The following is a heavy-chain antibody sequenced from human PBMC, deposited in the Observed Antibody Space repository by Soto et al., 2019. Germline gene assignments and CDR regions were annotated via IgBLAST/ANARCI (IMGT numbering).Heavy chain of an antibody. CDR3: AKEQGSFRYSSSCPGY. CDR2: ISYDGSNK. D-gene: IGHD6-13*01. V-gene: IGHV3-30*18. CDR1: GFTFSSYG. Sequence: QVQLVESGGGVVQPGRSLRLSCAASGFTFSSYGMHWVRQAPGKGLEWVAVISYDGSNKYYADSVKGRFTISRDNSKNTLYLQMNSLRAEDTAVYYCAKEQGSFRYSSSCPGYWGQGTLVTVSS. J-gene: IGHJ4*02.